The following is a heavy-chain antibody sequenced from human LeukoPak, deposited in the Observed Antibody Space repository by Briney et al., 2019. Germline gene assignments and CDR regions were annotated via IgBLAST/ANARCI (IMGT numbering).Heavy chain of an antibody. D-gene: IGHD1-26*01. J-gene: IGHJ4*02. CDR1: GYPFTSNG. V-gene: IGHV1-18*01. Sequence: ASVKVSCKASGYPFTSNGISWVRQAPGQGLEWMGWIGADSANTKYAQKLQGRVTMTADTSTTTVYMGLRSLRSDDTALYYCARDVLGATCGFDFWGQGTLVTVSS. CDR2: IGADSANT. CDR3: ARDVLGATCGFDF.